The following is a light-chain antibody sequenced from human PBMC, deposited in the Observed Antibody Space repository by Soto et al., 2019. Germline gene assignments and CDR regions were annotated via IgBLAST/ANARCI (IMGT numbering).Light chain of an antibody. Sequence: QSVLTQPASVSGSPGQSITISCIGTNSDLGTYNSVSWYQQHPDKAPQLIIYDVRYRPSGVSDRFSGSMSGATASLIITGLQPDDEADYYCFSSSTKSSSHVLGTGTKLTVL. CDR3: FSSSTKSSSHV. J-gene: IGLJ1*01. V-gene: IGLV2-14*03. CDR1: NSDLGTYNS. CDR2: DVR.